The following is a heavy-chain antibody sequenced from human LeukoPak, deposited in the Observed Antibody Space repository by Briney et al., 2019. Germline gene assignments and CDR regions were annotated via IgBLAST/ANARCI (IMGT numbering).Heavy chain of an antibody. V-gene: IGHV4-34*01. Sequence: SETLSLTCAVSGGSFSGYYWSWIRQPPGKGLEWIGEINHSGSTNYHTSLKSRVTISVDTSKNQFSRKRSAVAAADTAVYYCARKSGYWPYYYYYMDVWGKGTTVTVSS. CDR1: GGSFSGYY. J-gene: IGHJ6*03. CDR3: ARKSGYWPYYYYYMDV. CDR2: INHSGST. D-gene: IGHD3-3*01.